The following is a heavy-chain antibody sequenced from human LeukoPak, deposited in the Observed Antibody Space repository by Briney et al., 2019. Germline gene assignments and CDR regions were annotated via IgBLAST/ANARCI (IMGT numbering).Heavy chain of an antibody. CDR3: ARVGARDGYFNWFDP. J-gene: IGHJ5*02. CDR2: IYYSGST. Sequence: SETLSLTCTVSGGSISSSSYYWGWIRQPPGKGLEWIGSIYYSGSTNYNPSLKSRVTISVDTSKNQFSLKLSSVTAADTAVYYCARVGARDGYFNWFDPWGQGTLVTVSS. D-gene: IGHD5-24*01. V-gene: IGHV4-39*07. CDR1: GGSISSSSYY.